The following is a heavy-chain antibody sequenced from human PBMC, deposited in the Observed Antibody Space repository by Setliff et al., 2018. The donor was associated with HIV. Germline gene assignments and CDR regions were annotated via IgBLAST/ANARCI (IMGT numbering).Heavy chain of an antibody. J-gene: IGHJ5*02. V-gene: IGHV4-34*01. CDR1: GASFNDYY. CDR3: ASLRRSNLFPWFGP. CDR2: ISQSGSA. D-gene: IGHD6-13*01. Sequence: PSETLSLTCAVYGASFNDYYWNWVRQPLGKGLEWIGEISQSGSAIYHPSLKSRVSMSVDTSKNQFSLKLKSVTAADTAMYYCASLRRSNLFPWFGPWGQGTLVTVSS.